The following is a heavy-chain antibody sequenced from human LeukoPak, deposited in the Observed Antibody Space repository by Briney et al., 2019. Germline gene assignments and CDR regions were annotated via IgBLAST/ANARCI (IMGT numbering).Heavy chain of an antibody. D-gene: IGHD5-18*01. Sequence: SETLSLTCTVSGGSISSYYWSWIRQPPGKGLEWIGYIYYSGSTNYNPSLKSRVTISVDTSKNQFSLKLSSVTAADTAVYYCASSPTPYVDTAMVTDYWGQGTLVTVSS. CDR3: ASSPTPYVDTAMVTDY. CDR1: GGSISSYY. J-gene: IGHJ4*02. CDR2: IYYSGST. V-gene: IGHV4-59*12.